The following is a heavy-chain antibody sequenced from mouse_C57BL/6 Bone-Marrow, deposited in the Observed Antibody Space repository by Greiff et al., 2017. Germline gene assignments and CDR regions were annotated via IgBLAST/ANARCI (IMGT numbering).Heavy chain of an antibody. D-gene: IGHD1-1*01. J-gene: IGHJ4*01. CDR3: ARPYYGSSYGSYYAMDY. Sequence: EVQVVESGGDLVKPGGSLKLSCAASGFTFSSYGMSWVRQTPDKRLEWVATISSGGSYTYYPDSVKGRFTISRDNAKNTLYLQMSSLKSEDTAMYYCARPYYGSSYGSYYAMDYWGQGTSVTVSS. CDR2: ISSGGSYT. CDR1: GFTFSSYG. V-gene: IGHV5-6*01.